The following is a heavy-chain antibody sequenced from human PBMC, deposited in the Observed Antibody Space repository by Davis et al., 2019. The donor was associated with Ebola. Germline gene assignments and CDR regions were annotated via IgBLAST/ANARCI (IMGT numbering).Heavy chain of an antibody. D-gene: IGHD3-10*01. CDR1: GFTFRNYA. V-gene: IGHV3-30*04. CDR3: ARRSGPDY. J-gene: IGHJ4*02. CDR2: ISYDGSNK. Sequence: GGSLRLSCAASGFTFRNYAMHWVRQAPGKGLEWVAVISYDGSNKYYADSVKGRFTISRDNSKNTLYLQMNSLRAEDTAVYYCARRSGPDYWGQGTLVTVSS.